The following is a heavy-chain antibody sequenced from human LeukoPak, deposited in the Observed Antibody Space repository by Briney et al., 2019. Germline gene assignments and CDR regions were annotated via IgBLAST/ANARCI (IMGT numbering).Heavy chain of an antibody. CDR3: ASAVSMVREHSLDY. CDR2: INTNNGNT. D-gene: IGHD3-10*01. J-gene: IGHJ4*02. CDR1: GYTFSTYD. V-gene: IGHV1-18*01. Sequence: ASEKVSCEASGYTFSTYDISWVRQAPGQGLEWMGWINTNNGNTNSAQMLQGRVTMSTDTSKSTAYMELRSLRSDDTAVYYCASAVSMVREHSLDYWGQGTLVTVSS.